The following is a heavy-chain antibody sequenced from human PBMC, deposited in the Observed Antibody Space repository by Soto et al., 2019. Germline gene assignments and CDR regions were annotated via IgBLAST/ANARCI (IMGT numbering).Heavy chain of an antibody. J-gene: IGHJ6*02. D-gene: IGHD2-15*01. CDR3: AGGDERAAYYYYGMDV. V-gene: IGHV3-33*01. CDR2: IWYDGSNK. CDR1: GFTFSSYG. Sequence: GGSLRLSCAASGFTFSSYGLHWVRQAPGKGLEWVAVIWYDGSNKYYADSVKGRFTITRDNSKNTLYLQMDSLGAEDTAGYYCAGGDERAAYYYYGMDVWGQGTTVTVSS.